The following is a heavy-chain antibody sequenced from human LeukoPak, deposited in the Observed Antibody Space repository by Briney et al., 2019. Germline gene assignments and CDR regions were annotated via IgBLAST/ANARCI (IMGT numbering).Heavy chain of an antibody. V-gene: IGHV3-11*01. CDR3: ARVPLPGIAAAGTWD. J-gene: IGHJ4*02. CDR2: ISSSGSTI. D-gene: IGHD6-13*01. Sequence: KTGGSLRLSCAASGFTFSDYYMSWIRQAPGKGLEWVSYISSSGSTIYYADSVKGRFTISRDNAKNSLYLQMNSLRAEDTAVYYCARVPLPGIAAAGTWDWGQGTLVTVSS. CDR1: GFTFSDYY.